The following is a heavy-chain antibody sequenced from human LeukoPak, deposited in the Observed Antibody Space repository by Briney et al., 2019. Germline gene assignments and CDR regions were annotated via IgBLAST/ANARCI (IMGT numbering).Heavy chain of an antibody. J-gene: IGHJ5*02. CDR2: IYYSGYT. CDR1: GGSISSYY. D-gene: IGHD3-9*01. Sequence: SETLSLTCTVSGGSISSYYWSWIRQPPGKGLKWIGNIYYSGYTTYSPSLRSRVTISVDTSKNQFSLKLSSVTAADTAVYYCARVYTSFPHYDILTGYPNWFDPWGQGTLVTVSS. CDR3: ARVYTSFPHYDILTGYPNWFDP. V-gene: IGHV4-59*01.